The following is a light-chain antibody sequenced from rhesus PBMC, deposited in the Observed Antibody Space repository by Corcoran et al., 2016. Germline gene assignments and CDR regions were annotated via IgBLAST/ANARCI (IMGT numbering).Light chain of an antibody. CDR2: CAS. CDR1: QSVSSS. Sequence: EIVLTQSPATLSLSPGERATLSCRASQSVSSSLAWYQQKPEQAPRPLLDCASRRAAGIPDRVCGRGSGTDFTLASSGLGPDGFAVYYCQQYSDWPLTFGGGAKVEIK. V-gene: IGKV3-42*03. J-gene: IGKJ4*01. CDR3: QQYSDWPLT.